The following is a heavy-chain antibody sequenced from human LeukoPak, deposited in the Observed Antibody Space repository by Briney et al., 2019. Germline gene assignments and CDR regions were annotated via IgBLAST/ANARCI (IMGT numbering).Heavy chain of an antibody. CDR3: ARVKYSYGSYFDY. Sequence: GGSLRLSCAASGFIFSDYYMSWIRQAPGKGLEWVSYISSSGSTTYYADSLKGRFIISRDNAKNLLYLQMSSLRAEDTAVYYCARVKYSYGSYFDYWGQGTLVTVSS. V-gene: IGHV3-11*01. D-gene: IGHD5-18*01. CDR1: GFIFSDYY. J-gene: IGHJ4*02. CDR2: ISSSGSTT.